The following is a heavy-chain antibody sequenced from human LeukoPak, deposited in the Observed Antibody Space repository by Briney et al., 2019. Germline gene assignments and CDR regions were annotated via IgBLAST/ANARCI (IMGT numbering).Heavy chain of an antibody. CDR2: IYYSGST. V-gene: IGHV4-39*07. CDR3: VREAPYQLPYHDAFDI. J-gene: IGHJ3*02. D-gene: IGHD2-2*01. CDR1: GGSISSSSYY. Sequence: SETLSLTCTVSGGSISSSSYYWGWIRQPPGKGLEWIGSIYYSGSTYYNPSLKSRVTISVDTSKNQFSLKLSSVTAADTAVYYRVREAPYQLPYHDAFDIWGQGTMVTVSS.